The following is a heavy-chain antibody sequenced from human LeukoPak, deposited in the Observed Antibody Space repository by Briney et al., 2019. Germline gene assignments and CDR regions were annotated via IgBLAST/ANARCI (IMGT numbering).Heavy chain of an antibody. D-gene: IGHD7-27*01. CDR1: GFTFSNYA. Sequence: GGSLRLSCAASGFTFSNYAMSWVRQAPGKGLEWVAVISYDGSNKYYADSVKGRFTISRDNSKNTLYLQMNSLRAEDTAVYYCLGSYYYYYGMDVWGQGTTVTVSS. V-gene: IGHV3-30*03. CDR2: ISYDGSNK. J-gene: IGHJ6*02. CDR3: LGSYYYYYGMDV.